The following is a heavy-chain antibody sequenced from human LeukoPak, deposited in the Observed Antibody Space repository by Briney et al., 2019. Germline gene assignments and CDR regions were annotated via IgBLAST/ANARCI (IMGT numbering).Heavy chain of an antibody. D-gene: IGHD5-24*01. CDR1: GITVSTNY. CDR2: AFSDGRT. Sequence: GGSLRLSCAASGITVSTNYMSWVRQAPGKGLEWVSIAFSDGRTFYADSVKGRFTISRDSSKNTVFLQMNSLRAEDTAIYYCTRVGYIDEGIDYWGQGTLVTVSS. CDR3: TRVGYIDEGIDY. V-gene: IGHV3-53*01. J-gene: IGHJ4*02.